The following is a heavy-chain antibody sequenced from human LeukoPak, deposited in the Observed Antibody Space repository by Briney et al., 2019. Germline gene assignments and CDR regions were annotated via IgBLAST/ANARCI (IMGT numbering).Heavy chain of an antibody. D-gene: IGHD3-10*01. CDR3: VRLYYYGSGSYDY. CDR1: GFTFSSYA. J-gene: IGHJ4*02. CDR2: ISSNGGST. Sequence: PGGSLRLSCSASGFTFSSYAMHWVRQAPGKGLEYVSAISSNGGSTYYADSVKGRFTISRDNSKNTLYLQMSSLRAEGTAVYYCVRLYYYGSGSYDYWGQGTLVTVSS. V-gene: IGHV3-64D*06.